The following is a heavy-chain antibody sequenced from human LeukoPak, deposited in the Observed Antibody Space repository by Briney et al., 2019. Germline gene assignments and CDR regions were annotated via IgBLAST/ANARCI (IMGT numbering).Heavy chain of an antibody. CDR1: GFTFSDPY. J-gene: IGHJ3*02. CDR2: IRNKVKSYTT. CDR3: VGVRGGGAFDI. Sequence: PGGSLRLSCAASGFTFSDPYMDWVRQAPGKGLEWVGRIRNKVKSYTTDYAASVKGRFSISRDDSKNSLYLQMNSLKTEDTAVYYCVGVRGGGAFDIWGQGTMVTVSS. D-gene: IGHD3-10*01. V-gene: IGHV3-72*01.